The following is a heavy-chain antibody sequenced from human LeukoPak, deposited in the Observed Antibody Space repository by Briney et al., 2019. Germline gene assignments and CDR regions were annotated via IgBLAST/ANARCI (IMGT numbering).Heavy chain of an antibody. J-gene: IGHJ4*02. CDR3: AKEFPQTTVPY. D-gene: IGHD4-17*01. CDR2: ISGSGGKT. Sequence: GGSLRLSCAASGFTFSSYSMSWVRQAPGKGLEWVSAISGSGGKTYYADSVKGRFTISRDNSKNTLYLQMKSLRAEDTAVYYCAKEFPQTTVPYWGQGTLVTVSS. CDR1: GFTFSSYS. V-gene: IGHV3-23*01.